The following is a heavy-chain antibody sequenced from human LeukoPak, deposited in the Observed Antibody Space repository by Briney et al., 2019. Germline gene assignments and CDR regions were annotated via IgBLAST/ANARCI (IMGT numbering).Heavy chain of an antibody. CDR2: INHSGST. Sequence: GSLRLSCAASGFTFSSYWMSWIRQPPGKGLEWIGEINHSGSTNYNPSLKSRVTISVDTSKNQFSLKLSSVTAADTAVYYCARARPPYYYDSSGSIDYWGQGTLVTVSS. D-gene: IGHD3-22*01. J-gene: IGHJ4*02. CDR1: GFTFSSYW. V-gene: IGHV4-34*01. CDR3: ARARPPYYYDSSGSIDY.